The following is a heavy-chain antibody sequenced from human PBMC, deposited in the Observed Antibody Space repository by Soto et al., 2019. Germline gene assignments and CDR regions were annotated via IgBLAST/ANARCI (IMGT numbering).Heavy chain of an antibody. Sequence: QLQLVQSGAEVKKPGSSVKVSCKVSGGTFSSYAINWVRQAPGQGLEWMGGIIPLFGTTNYAQRFQGRVTFTADESTITAYMGLSSLRSEDTAVYYCARVVGSLDWSLGSPYGVDVWGQGTTVTVSS. CDR3: ARVVGSLDWSLGSPYGVDV. V-gene: IGHV1-69*01. J-gene: IGHJ6*02. CDR2: IIPLFGTT. CDR1: GGTFSSYA. D-gene: IGHD3-3*01.